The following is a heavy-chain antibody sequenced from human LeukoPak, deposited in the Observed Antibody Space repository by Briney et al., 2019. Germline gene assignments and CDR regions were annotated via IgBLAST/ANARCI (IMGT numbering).Heavy chain of an antibody. CDR2: VIPIYGTP. V-gene: IGHV1-69*05. D-gene: IGHD7-27*01. CDR3: ARDHWGIVENGYDYFHYDMDV. J-gene: IGHJ6*02. Sequence: SVTVSCKASGGSFSSSGFSWVRQAPGQGLEWMGGVIPIYGTPSYAQKFQGRVTITTDESTSTAYMELSSLRSEDTAVYYCARDHWGIVENGYDYFHYDMDVWGQGTTVTVSS. CDR1: GGSFSSSG.